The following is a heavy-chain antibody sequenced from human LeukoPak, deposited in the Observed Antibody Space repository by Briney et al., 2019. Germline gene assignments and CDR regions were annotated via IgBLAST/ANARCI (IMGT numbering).Heavy chain of an antibody. CDR1: GFISSSYG. Sequence: GGSLRLSCAASGFISSSYGMNWVRQAPGKGLEWVSYIDGTSRAIYYADSVKGRFTVSRDNAKNSLFLQMSSLRDEDTAVYFCARKMALWGQRTLITVSS. CDR2: IDGTSRAI. J-gene: IGHJ4*02. V-gene: IGHV3-48*02. CDR3: ARKMAL. D-gene: IGHD5-24*01.